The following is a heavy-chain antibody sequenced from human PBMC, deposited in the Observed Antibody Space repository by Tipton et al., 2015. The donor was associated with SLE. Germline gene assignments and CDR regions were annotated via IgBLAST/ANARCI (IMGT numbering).Heavy chain of an antibody. J-gene: IGHJ4*02. Sequence: SLRLSCAASGFTFSNYGMHWVRQAPGKGLEWVAVIWYDGSNKFYADSVKGRFTISRDNSRNTVDLQMSSLRAEDTAVYYCAREEYQLLGGAIDYWGQGTLVTVSS. V-gene: IGHV3-33*01. CDR3: AREEYQLLGGAIDY. CDR1: GFTFSNYG. D-gene: IGHD2-2*01. CDR2: IWYDGSNK.